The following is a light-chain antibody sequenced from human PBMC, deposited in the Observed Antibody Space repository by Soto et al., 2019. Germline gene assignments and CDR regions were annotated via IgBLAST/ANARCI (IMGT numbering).Light chain of an antibody. V-gene: IGLV1-47*01. J-gene: IGLJ3*02. CDR1: SSNIGSNY. Sequence: QSVLTQPPSASGTPGQRVTISCSGSSSNIGSNYVYWYQQLPGTAPKLLIYRNNQRPSGVPDRFSGSKSGTSASLAISGLRSADEADYYCAAWDDSLSGHWVFGGGTKLTVL. CDR3: AAWDDSLSGHWV. CDR2: RNN.